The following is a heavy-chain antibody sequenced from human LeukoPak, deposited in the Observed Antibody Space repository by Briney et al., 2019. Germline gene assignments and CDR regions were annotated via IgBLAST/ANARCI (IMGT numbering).Heavy chain of an antibody. CDR1: GYTFTGSY. D-gene: IGHD2-8*01. Sequence: ASVKVSCKASGYTFTGSYIHWKRQAPGPWVEWMGWINPNSGATKYAQKFQGRVTVTRDTSTSTAYMELSGLRADDAAVYYCARVAYCTKGVCINFDLWGQGTLVTVSS. V-gene: IGHV1-2*02. CDR2: INPNSGAT. CDR3: ARVAYCTKGVCINFDL. J-gene: IGHJ4*02.